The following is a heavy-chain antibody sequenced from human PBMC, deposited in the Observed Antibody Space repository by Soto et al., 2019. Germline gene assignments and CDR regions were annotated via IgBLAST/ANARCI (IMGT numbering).Heavy chain of an antibody. D-gene: IGHD2-15*01. CDR2: MSWDGSDE. J-gene: IGHJ4*02. CDR3: AKEGCSGGICYGFDY. V-gene: IGHV3-30*18. Sequence: QVQLVESGGGVVQPGRSLRLSCAASGFTFSRYGMHWVRQAPGKGLEWVAVMSWDGSDEFYEETVKGRFTVSRDNSRNTLYLPMNSLRPEDTAVYYCAKEGCSGGICYGFDYWGQGTLVTVSS. CDR1: GFTFSRYG.